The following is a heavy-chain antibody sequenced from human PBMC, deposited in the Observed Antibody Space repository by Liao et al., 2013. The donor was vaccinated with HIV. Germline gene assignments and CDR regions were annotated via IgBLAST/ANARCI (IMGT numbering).Heavy chain of an antibody. CDR1: GGSMSDYY. Sequence: VQLQESGPGLVKPSEALSLTCTVSGGSMSDYYWNWIRQSPGKGLEWIAYVSDSGSTNYNPSLESRVTISVDTSRNRFSLKVSSVTAADTAVYYCATSGGPYWFFNIVGRGTLVAVSS. J-gene: IGHJ2*01. CDR2: VSDSGST. D-gene: IGHD3-16*01. V-gene: IGHV4-59*01. CDR3: ATSGGPYWFFNI.